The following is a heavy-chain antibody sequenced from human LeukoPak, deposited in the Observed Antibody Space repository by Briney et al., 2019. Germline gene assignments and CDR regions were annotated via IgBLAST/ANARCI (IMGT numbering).Heavy chain of an antibody. D-gene: IGHD6-19*01. CDR1: RFTFNKFG. V-gene: IGHV3-30*03. J-gene: IGHJ4*02. Sequence: GGSLRLSCVASRFTFNKFGMHWVRQAPGKGLEWVAVISYDGSKKLYADSVKGRFTISRDNSKNTLYMEMNSLRAEDTAVYYCARVSIAVAAGLQYWGQGTLVTVSS. CDR2: ISYDGSKK. CDR3: ARVSIAVAAGLQY.